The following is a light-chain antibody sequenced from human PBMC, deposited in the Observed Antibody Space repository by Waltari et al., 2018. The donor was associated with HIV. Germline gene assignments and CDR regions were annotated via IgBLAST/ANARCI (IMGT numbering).Light chain of an antibody. Sequence: IQMTQSPSALSASVGDTVTITCRASQKLSRYLNWYQKKVGEAPKLLVYGASGLQSGVPARFRGSGSGSEYFLSISSLKSDDFATYFCQQSYGAPVTFG. CDR3: QQSYGAPVT. V-gene: IGKV1-39*01. CDR2: GAS. CDR1: QKLSRY. J-gene: IGKJ5*01.